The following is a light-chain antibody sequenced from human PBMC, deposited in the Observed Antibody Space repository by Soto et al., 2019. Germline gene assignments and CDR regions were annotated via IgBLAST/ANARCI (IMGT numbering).Light chain of an antibody. V-gene: IGKV4-1*01. CDR1: QSVLYSSNNKNY. CDR3: QQYYSTPYT. Sequence: DIVMTQSPDSLAVSLGERATINCKSSQSVLYSSNNKNYLAWYQQKPGQPPKQLIYWASTRESGVPDRFSGSESGTDITLTISSLHAEDVAVYYCQQYYSTPYTFGQENKLEIK. CDR2: WAS. J-gene: IGKJ2*01.